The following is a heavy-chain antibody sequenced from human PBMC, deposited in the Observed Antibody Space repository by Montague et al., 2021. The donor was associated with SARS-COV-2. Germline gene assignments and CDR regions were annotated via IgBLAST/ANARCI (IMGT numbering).Heavy chain of an antibody. CDR3: ARAGSGSYSVYNYYGMDV. CDR2: IYYSGST. CDR1: GGSISIYY. D-gene: IGHD3-10*01. V-gene: IGHV4-59*08. J-gene: IGHJ6*02. Sequence: SETLSLTCTVSGGSISIYYWSWLRQPPGKGLEWIGYIYYSGSTNYNPSLKSRVTISVDTSKNQFSLKLSSVTAADTAVYYCARAGSGSYSVYNYYGMDVWGQGTTVTVSS.